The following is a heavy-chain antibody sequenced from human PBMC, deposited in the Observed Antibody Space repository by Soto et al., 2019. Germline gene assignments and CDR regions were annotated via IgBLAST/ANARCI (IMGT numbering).Heavy chain of an antibody. Sequence: ASVKVSCKASGYTFTSYYMHWVRQAPGQGLEWMGIINPSGGSTSYAQKFQGRVTMTRDTSTSTVYMELSSLRSEDTAVYYCARDRAYYDFWSGYSNYYYSYGMDVWGQGTTVTVSS. D-gene: IGHD3-3*01. CDR1: GYTFTSYY. CDR3: ARDRAYYDFWSGYSNYYYSYGMDV. V-gene: IGHV1-46*01. CDR2: INPSGGST. J-gene: IGHJ6*02.